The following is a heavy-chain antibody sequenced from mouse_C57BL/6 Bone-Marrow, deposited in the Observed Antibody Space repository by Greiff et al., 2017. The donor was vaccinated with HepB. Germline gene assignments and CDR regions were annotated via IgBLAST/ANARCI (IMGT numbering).Heavy chain of an antibody. CDR2: IWTGGGT. D-gene: IGHD2-1*01. Sequence: VQLVESGPGLVAPSQSLSITCTVSGFSLTSYAISWVREPPGKGLEWLGVIWTGGGTNYNSALKYRLSISKDNSKSQVFLKMNSLQTDDTARYYCARIYYCNYDYFDYWGQGTTLTVSS. V-gene: IGHV2-9-1*01. CDR1: GFSLTSYA. J-gene: IGHJ2*01. CDR3: ARIYYCNYDYFDY.